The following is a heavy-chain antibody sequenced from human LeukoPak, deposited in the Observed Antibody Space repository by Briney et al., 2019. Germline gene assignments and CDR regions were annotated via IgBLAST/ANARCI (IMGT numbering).Heavy chain of an antibody. CDR1: GYTFTNYG. J-gene: IGHJ5*02. Sequence: GASVTVSFTASGYTFTNYGIRWVRQAPGQGLEWMGWISAYNGNTNYAQKLQGRVTMTTDTSTSTAYMELRSLRSDDTAVYYCARDGLRYCSSTSCWGDNWFDPWGQGTLVTVSS. D-gene: IGHD2-2*01. CDR2: ISAYNGNT. CDR3: ARDGLRYCSSTSCWGDNWFDP. V-gene: IGHV1-18*01.